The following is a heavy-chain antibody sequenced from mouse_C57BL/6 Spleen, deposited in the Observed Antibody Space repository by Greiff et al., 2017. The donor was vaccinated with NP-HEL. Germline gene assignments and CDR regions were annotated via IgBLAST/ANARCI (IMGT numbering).Heavy chain of an antibody. CDR2: IYPGGGYT. J-gene: IGHJ4*01. CDR3: ARHYDYEGYAMDY. CDR1: GYTFTNYW. D-gene: IGHD2-4*01. Sequence: VQLQQSGAELVRPGTSVKMSCKASGYTFTNYWIGWAKQRPGHGLEWIGDIYPGGGYTNYNEKFKGKATLTADKSSSTAYMQFSSLTSEDSAIYYCARHYDYEGYAMDYWGQGTSVTVSS. V-gene: IGHV1-63*01.